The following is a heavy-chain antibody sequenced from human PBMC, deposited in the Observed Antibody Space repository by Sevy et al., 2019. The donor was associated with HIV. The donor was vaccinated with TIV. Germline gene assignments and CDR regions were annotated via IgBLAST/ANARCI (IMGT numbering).Heavy chain of an antibody. D-gene: IGHD6-19*01. Sequence: GGSLRLSCAASGFTFNSFSMHWVRQAPGKGLEYVSAISADGDAKYYANSVKGRFTISRDNSKNALYLQMGSLRTEDMAVYYCVRDHGNSSARVGFDYWGQGTLVTVSS. J-gene: IGHJ4*02. CDR2: ISADGDAK. CDR3: VRDHGNSSARVGFDY. CDR1: GFTFNSFS. V-gene: IGHV3-64*01.